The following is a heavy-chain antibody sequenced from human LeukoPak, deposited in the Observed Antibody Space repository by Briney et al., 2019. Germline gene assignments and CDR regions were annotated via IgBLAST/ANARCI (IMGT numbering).Heavy chain of an antibody. CDR2: INPGGSHI. CDR1: GYSFTNYW. D-gene: IGHD5-18*01. CDR3: ARTNPTALRNNWFDP. J-gene: IGHJ5*02. V-gene: IGHV5-51*01. Sequence: GESLKISCKGSGYSFTNYWIAWVRQMPGKGLEWMGAINPGGSHIRYSPSFQGQVTISTDKSISTAYLQWSSLKASDTAIYYCARTNPTALRNNWFDPWGQGTLVTVSS.